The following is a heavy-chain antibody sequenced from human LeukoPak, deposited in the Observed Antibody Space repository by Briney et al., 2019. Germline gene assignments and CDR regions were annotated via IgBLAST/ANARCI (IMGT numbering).Heavy chain of an antibody. D-gene: IGHD6-13*01. CDR1: GGSISNDSYY. V-gene: IGHV4-61*02. J-gene: IGHJ6*03. Sequence: SETLSLTCTVSGGSISNDSYYWSWIRQPAGKGLEWIGRIYTSGSTNYNPSLKSRVTISVDTSKNQFSLKLTSVTAADTAVYYCARASGSSWSRLGVYYYYMDVWGKGTTVTVSS. CDR3: ARASGSSWSRLGVYYYYMDV. CDR2: IYTSGST.